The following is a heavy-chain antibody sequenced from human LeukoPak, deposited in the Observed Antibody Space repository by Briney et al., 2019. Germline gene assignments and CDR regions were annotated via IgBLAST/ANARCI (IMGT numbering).Heavy chain of an antibody. D-gene: IGHD3-22*01. CDR1: GYSISSGYY. J-gene: IGHJ6*03. Sequence: SETLSLTCTVSGYSISSGYYWGWIRQPPGKGLEWIGSIYHSGRTFYNPSLKSRVTISVDTSKNQFSLKLSSVTAADTAVYYCARHFYDTSGRRYNYSMDVWGKGTTVTISS. CDR2: IYHSGRT. CDR3: ARHFYDTSGRRYNYSMDV. V-gene: IGHV4-38-2*02.